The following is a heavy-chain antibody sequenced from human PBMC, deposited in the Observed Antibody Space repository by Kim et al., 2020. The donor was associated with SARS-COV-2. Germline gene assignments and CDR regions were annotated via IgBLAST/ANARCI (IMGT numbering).Heavy chain of an antibody. D-gene: IGHD2-15*01. V-gene: IGHV3-7*01. CDR2: IKEDGTER. CDR1: GFTFSTNW. Sequence: GSLRLSCVASGFTFSTNWMSWARQAPGKGLEWVAKIKEDGTERYYGSSVEGRFTISGDNAKNSLYLEMHSLSAEDTAVYYCARDRRYSLDYWGQGTLVTVSS. CDR3: ARDRRYSLDY. J-gene: IGHJ4*02.